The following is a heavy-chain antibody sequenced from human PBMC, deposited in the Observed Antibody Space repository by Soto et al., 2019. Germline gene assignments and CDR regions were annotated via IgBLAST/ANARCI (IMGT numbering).Heavy chain of an antibody. CDR3: ASVPLWGTPMLPWYIDL. CDR2: ISYDGSNK. D-gene: IGHD5-18*01. J-gene: IGHJ2*01. Sequence: PGGSLRLSCAASGFTFSSYAMHWVRQAPGKGLEWVAVISYDGSNKYYADSVKGRFTISRDNSKNTLYLQMNSLRAEDTAVYFCASVPLWGTPMLPWYIDLSGRGTLDTGSS. V-gene: IGHV3-30-3*01. CDR1: GFTFSSYA.